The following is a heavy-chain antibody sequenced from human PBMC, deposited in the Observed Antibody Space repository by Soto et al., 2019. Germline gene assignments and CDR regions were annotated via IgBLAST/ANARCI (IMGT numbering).Heavy chain of an antibody. CDR3: TFYDFWSGYSGPRDLN. CDR1: GFTFSGSA. V-gene: IGHV3-73*01. J-gene: IGHJ4*02. CDR2: IRSKANSYAT. Sequence: EVQLVESGGGLVQPGGSLKLSCAASGFTFSGSAMHWVRQASGKGLEWVGRIRSKANSYATAYAASVKGRFTISRDDSKNTAYMQMNSLKTDDTAVYYCTFYDFWSGYSGPRDLNWGQGTLVTVSS. D-gene: IGHD3-3*01.